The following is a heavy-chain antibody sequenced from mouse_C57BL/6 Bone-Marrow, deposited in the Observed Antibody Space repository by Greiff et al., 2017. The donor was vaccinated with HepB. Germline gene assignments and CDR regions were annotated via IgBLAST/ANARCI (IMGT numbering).Heavy chain of an antibody. CDR2: IYPGDGDT. D-gene: IGHD1-1*01. J-gene: IGHJ2*01. CDR3: ARESYYYGSSYNYFDY. CDR1: GYSFSSYW. V-gene: IGHV1-80*01. Sequence: VQLQQSGAELVKPGASVKISCKASGYSFSSYWMNWVKQRPGKGLEWIGQIYPGDGDTNYNGKFKGKATLTADKSSSTAYMQLSSLTSEDSAVYFCARESYYYGSSYNYFDYWGQGTTLTVAS.